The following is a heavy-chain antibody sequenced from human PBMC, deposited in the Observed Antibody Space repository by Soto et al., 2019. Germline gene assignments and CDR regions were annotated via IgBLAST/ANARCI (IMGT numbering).Heavy chain of an antibody. CDR1: GGTFSSYA. CDR2: IIPIFGTA. Sequence: SVKVSCKASGGTFSSYAISWVRQAPGQGLEWMGGIIPIFGTANYAQKFQGRVTITADESTSTAYMELSSLRSEDTAVYYCARTFQDDCSGGSCYSAGIKNSYYGMDVWGQGTTVTVSS. V-gene: IGHV1-69*13. J-gene: IGHJ6*02. D-gene: IGHD2-15*01. CDR3: ARTFQDDCSGGSCYSAGIKNSYYGMDV.